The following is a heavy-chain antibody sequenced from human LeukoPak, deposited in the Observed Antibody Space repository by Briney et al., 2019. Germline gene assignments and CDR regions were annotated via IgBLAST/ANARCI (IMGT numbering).Heavy chain of an antibody. Sequence: ASVTVSFKASRGTLSSYAISEVRQAAGQGLEGMGWISAYNGNTNYAQKPQARGTMTTDTSTSTAYMQLRSLRSDDKTAYYCARRRAVAGYPSGAFDIWGQGTMVTVSS. CDR3: ARRRAVAGYPSGAFDI. CDR1: RGTLSSYA. V-gene: IGHV1-18*01. J-gene: IGHJ3*02. CDR2: ISAYNGNT. D-gene: IGHD6-19*01.